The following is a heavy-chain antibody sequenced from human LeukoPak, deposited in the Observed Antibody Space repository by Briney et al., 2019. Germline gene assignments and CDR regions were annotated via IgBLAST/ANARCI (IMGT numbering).Heavy chain of an antibody. CDR3: AKAVRPGYYGNFDY. CDR2: ITNSGGNT. Sequence: GGSLRLSCAASGFTLSNYGMSWVRQAPGKGREWVSAITNSGGNTYYADSVRGRFTISRDNTKNSLYLQMNSLSAEDTAVYYCAKAVRPGYYGNFDYWGQGTLVTVSS. D-gene: IGHD3-16*01. J-gene: IGHJ4*02. CDR1: GFTLSNYG. V-gene: IGHV3-23*01.